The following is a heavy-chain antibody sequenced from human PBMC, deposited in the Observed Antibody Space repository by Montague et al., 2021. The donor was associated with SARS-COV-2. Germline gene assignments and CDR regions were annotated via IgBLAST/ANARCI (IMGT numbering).Heavy chain of an antibody. CDR3: AREIAAAAYAFGI. D-gene: IGHD6-13*01. J-gene: IGHJ3*02. Sequence: SLRLSCAASGFTFSSYAMHWVRQAPGKGLEWVAVISYDGSNKYYADSVKGRFTISRDNSKNTLYLQMNSLRAEDTAVYYCAREIAAAAYAFGIWGQGTMVTVSS. CDR2: ISYDGSNK. CDR1: GFTFSSYA. V-gene: IGHV3-30-3*01.